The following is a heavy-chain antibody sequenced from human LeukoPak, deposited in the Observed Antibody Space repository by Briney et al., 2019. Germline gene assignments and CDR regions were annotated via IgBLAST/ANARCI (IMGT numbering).Heavy chain of an antibody. J-gene: IGHJ3*02. V-gene: IGHV4-61*10. CDR2: IYISGST. CDR1: GGSISSSSYY. D-gene: IGHD3-10*01. CDR3: ARQLYGSGSYFAFDI. Sequence: SETLSLTCTVSGGSISSSSYYWSWIRQPAGKGLEWIGHIYISGSTNYNPSLRSRITISLDTSKNQFSLKLSSVTAADTAVYYCARQLYGSGSYFAFDIWGQGTMVTVSS.